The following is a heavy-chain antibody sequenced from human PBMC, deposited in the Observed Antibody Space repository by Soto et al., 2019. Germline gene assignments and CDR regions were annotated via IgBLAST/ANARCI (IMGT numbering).Heavy chain of an antibody. CDR1: GGSFSGYY. Sequence: QVQLQQWGAEVLKPSETLYLTCVVNGGSFSGYYWSWIRQSPGKGLEWIAEINDSGITDSNPSLEIRVTISVDMSKNQFSLNLKSVTAADSAVYHCARGRSSVPDRRGIGYYGLDVWGQGTTVTVSS. D-gene: IGHD6-6*01. V-gene: IGHV4-34*01. J-gene: IGHJ6*02. CDR2: INDSGIT. CDR3: ARGRSSVPDRRGIGYYGLDV.